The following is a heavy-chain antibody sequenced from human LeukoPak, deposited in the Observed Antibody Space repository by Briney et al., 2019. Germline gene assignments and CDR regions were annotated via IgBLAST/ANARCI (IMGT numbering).Heavy chain of an antibody. CDR1: GFTFSSYA. J-gene: IGHJ4*02. D-gene: IGHD5-18*01. CDR3: AKEGYSYYYFDY. V-gene: IGHV3-23*01. Sequence: GGSLRLSCAASGFTFSSYAMSWVRQAPGKGLEGVSAISGSGGSTYYADSVKGRFTISRDNSKNTLYLQMNSMRAEDTAVYYCAKEGYSYYYFDYWGQGTLVTVSS. CDR2: ISGSGGST.